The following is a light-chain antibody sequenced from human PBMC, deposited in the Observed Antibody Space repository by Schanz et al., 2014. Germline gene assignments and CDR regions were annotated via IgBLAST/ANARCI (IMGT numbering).Light chain of an antibody. J-gene: IGLJ3*02. Sequence: QLVLTQSSSASASLGSSVRLTCTLSSGHNSYIIAWHQQQPGKAPRYLMNLEGSGSYNKGSGVPDRFSGSSSGADRYLTISNLHFEDEADYYCQTWGTGGVFGGGTKLTVL. CDR3: QTWGTGGV. CDR2: LEGSGSY. V-gene: IGLV4-60*02. CDR1: SGHNSYI.